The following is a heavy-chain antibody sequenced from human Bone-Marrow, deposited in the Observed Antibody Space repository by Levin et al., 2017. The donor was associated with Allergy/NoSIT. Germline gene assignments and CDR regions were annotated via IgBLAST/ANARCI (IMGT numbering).Heavy chain of an antibody. CDR3: SRESDYGDGTFDS. Sequence: SETLSLTCTVSGDSVTSDIYSWSWIRQPPGEGLEWIGYLYYTGSTNYNPSLRNRVTISVDTSKNQFSLNLLPVTAADTAVYYCSRESDYGDGTFDSWGQGTLITVSS. D-gene: IGHD4-17*01. CDR1: GDSVTSDIYS. V-gene: IGHV4-61*01. CDR2: LYYTGST. J-gene: IGHJ4*02.